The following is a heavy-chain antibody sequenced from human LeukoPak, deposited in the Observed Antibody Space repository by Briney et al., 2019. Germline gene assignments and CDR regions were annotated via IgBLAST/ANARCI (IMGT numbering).Heavy chain of an antibody. V-gene: IGHV3-23*01. Sequence: GGSLRLSCAASGFTFSSYAMSWVRQAPGEGMEWVLAISGSGGSTYYADSVKGRFTISRDNSKNTLYLQMNSLRAEDTAVYYCAVGITPFVVVTAIAEYFQHWGQGTLVTVSS. CDR3: AVGITPFVVVTAIAEYFQH. D-gene: IGHD2-21*02. CDR1: GFTFSSYA. J-gene: IGHJ1*01. CDR2: ISGSGGST.